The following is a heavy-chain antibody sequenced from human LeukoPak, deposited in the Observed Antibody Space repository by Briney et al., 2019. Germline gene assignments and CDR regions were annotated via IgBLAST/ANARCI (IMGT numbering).Heavy chain of an antibody. CDR1: GFTVSSNY. V-gene: IGHV3-66*01. CDR2: IYSGGST. CDR3: ARDNDYSNYD. Sequence: AGGSLRLSCAASGFTVSSNYMSWVRQAPGKGLEWVSVIYSGGSTYYADSVKGRFTISRDNAKNSLYLQMNSLRAEDTAVYYCARDNDYSNYDWGQGILVTVSS. D-gene: IGHD4-11*01. J-gene: IGHJ4*02.